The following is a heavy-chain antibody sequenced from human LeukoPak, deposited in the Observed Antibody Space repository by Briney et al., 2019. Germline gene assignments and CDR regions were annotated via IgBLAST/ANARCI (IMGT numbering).Heavy chain of an antibody. CDR2: ISYDGSNK. D-gene: IGHD3-22*01. J-gene: IGHJ4*02. CDR1: GFTFSSYG. CDR3: WVNYYDSSGYYYFDY. V-gene: IGHV3-30*03. Sequence: PGGSLRLSCAASGFTFSSYGMHWVRQAPGKGLEWVAVISYDGSNKYYADSVKGRFTISRDNSKNTLYLQMNSLRAEDTAVYYCWVNYYDSSGYYYFDYWGQGTLVTVSS.